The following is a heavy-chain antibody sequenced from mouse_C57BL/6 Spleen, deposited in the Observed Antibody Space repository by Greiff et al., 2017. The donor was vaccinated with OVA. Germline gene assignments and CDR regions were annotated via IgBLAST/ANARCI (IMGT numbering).Heavy chain of an antibody. CDR1: GYTFTDYY. D-gene: IGHD1-1*01. J-gene: IGHJ2*01. V-gene: IGHV1-76*01. CDR2: IYPGSGNT. CDR3: ASEITAVAFDY. Sequence: QVQLQQSGAELVRPGASVKLSCKASGYTFTDYYINWVKQRPGQGLEWIARIYPGSGNTYYNEKFKGKATLTAEKSSSTAYMQLSSLTSEDSAVYFCASEITAVAFDYWGQGTTLTVSS.